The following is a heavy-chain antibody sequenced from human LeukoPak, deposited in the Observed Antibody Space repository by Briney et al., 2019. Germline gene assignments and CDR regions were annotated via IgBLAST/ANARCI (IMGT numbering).Heavy chain of an antibody. CDR1: GGSISSGSYH. CDR3: ARGHIRYDFWSGYYYFIDNGFDL. V-gene: IGHV4-39*07. D-gene: IGHD3-3*01. J-gene: IGHJ2*01. Sequence: SETLSLTCTVSGGSISSGSYHWSWIRQPPGKGLEWIGEINHSGSTNYNPSLKSRVTISVDTSKNQFSLKLSSVTAADTAVYYCARGHIRYDFWSGYYYFIDNGFDLWGRGTLVTVSS. CDR2: INHSGST.